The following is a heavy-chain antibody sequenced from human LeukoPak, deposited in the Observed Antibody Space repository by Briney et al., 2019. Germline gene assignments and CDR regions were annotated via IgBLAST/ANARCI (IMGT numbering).Heavy chain of an antibody. Sequence: QPGGSLRLSCAASGFTFSSYSMNWVRQAPGKGLEWVSYISSSSSTIYYADSVKGRFTISRDNAKNSLYLQMNSLRAEDTAVYYCAREGGYDSSGYYANWGQGTLVTVSS. CDR2: ISSSSSTI. J-gene: IGHJ4*02. D-gene: IGHD3-22*01. CDR3: AREGGYDSSGYYAN. V-gene: IGHV3-48*01. CDR1: GFTFSSYS.